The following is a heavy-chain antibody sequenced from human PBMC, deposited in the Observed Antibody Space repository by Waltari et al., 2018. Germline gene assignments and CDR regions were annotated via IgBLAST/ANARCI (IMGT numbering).Heavy chain of an antibody. CDR2: LVHVICNT. CDR1: EGTFNTYS. J-gene: IGHJ3*01. CDR3: ARGRGDGWNVNTFDV. Sequence: QVQLVQSGAVMKKPGSSVKVSCKASEGTFNTYSVSWVRQAPGQGLEWLGRLVHVICNTNCIQKWGGRFSISVDKSTTTAYMQLNRLRIEDTAMYFCARGRGDGWNVNTFDVWGQGTMVMVSA. V-gene: IGHV1-69*04. D-gene: IGHD1-1*01.